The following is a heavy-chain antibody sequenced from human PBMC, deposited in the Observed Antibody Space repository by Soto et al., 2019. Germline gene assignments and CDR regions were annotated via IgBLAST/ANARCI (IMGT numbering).Heavy chain of an antibody. J-gene: IGHJ4*02. D-gene: IGHD5-12*01. CDR3: TASGSDAFVEY. CDR2: IRSKTNSYAT. V-gene: IGHV3-73*01. Sequence: QAGGSLRLSCAASGFTFSGSAMHWVRQASGKGLEWVGRIRSKTNSYATAYAASVKGRFTISRDDSNNTAYLQMNSLKTEDTAVYYCTASGSDAFVEYWGQGTLVTVSS. CDR1: GFTFSGSA.